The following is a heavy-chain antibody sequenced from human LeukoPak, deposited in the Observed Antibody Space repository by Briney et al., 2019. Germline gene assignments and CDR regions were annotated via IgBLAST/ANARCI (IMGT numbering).Heavy chain of an antibody. V-gene: IGHV4-4*07. Sequence: SQTLSLTRTVSCGSISSYYCSSIRQPAGKGLGWIGRVYTSGRSTNNPSLKTQFTFSVDTSRTQFSLKLSSVTATDTLLFYWARANSNYEDAFDIWGQRTMVTVSS. CDR2: VYTSGRS. J-gene: IGHJ3*02. CDR3: ARANSNYEDAFDI. D-gene: IGHD4-11*01. CDR1: CGSISSYY.